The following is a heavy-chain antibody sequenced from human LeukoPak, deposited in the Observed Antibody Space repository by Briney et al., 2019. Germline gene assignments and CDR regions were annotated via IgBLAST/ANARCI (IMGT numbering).Heavy chain of an antibody. CDR3: ARQDSKVGAYTGPYHFDY. CDR2: IYTSGST. CDR1: GGSISGYY. V-gene: IGHV4-4*07. D-gene: IGHD1-26*01. J-gene: IGHJ4*02. Sequence: KASETLSLTCTVSGGSISGYYWNWIRQSAGKGLEWIGRIYTSGSTQDNPSLKSRVTMSVDTSKNQVSLKVSSVTAADTAVYYCARQDSKVGAYTGPYHFDYWGQGTLVTVSS.